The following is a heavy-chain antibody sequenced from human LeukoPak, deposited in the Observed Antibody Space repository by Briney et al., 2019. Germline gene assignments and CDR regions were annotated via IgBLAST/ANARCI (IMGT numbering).Heavy chain of an antibody. D-gene: IGHD2-2*01. CDR1: GFTFSNAW. CDR3: TTVEDIVVVPAAGNGMDV. V-gene: IGHV3-15*01. CDR2: IKSKTDGGTT. Sequence: GGSLRLSCAASGFTFSNAWMSWVRQAPEKGLEWVGRIKSKTDGGTTDYAAPVKGRFTISRDDSKNTLYLQMNSLKTEDTAVYYCTTVEDIVVVPAAGNGMDVWGQGTTVTVSS. J-gene: IGHJ6*02.